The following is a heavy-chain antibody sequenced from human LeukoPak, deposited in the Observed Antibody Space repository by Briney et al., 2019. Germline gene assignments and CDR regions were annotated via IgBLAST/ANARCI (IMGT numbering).Heavy chain of an antibody. CDR3: VKGRSGSSYSPSDS. CDR2: ISYEKNEE. D-gene: IGHD2-15*01. J-gene: IGHJ4*02. CDR1: GFTLTSYG. Sequence: GGSLRLSCAASGFTLTSYGMHWVRQAPGKGLEWVAVISYEKNEEFYADSVKGRSTISRDSSKNTLYLQMNSLGPEDTAVYYCVKGRSGSSYSPSDSWGQGTLVTVSS. V-gene: IGHV3-30*18.